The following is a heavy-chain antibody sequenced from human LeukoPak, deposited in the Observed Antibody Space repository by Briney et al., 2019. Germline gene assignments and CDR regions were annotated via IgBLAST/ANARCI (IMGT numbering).Heavy chain of an antibody. Sequence: SETLSLTCAVYGGSFSSYYWNWIRQPPGKGLEWIGYIYYSGSTNYNPSLKSRVTISVDTSKNQFSLKLSSVTAADTAVYYCARGRSYFDYWGQGTLVTVSS. CDR2: IYYSGST. V-gene: IGHV4-59*01. CDR3: ARGRSYFDY. J-gene: IGHJ4*02. CDR1: GGSFSSYY.